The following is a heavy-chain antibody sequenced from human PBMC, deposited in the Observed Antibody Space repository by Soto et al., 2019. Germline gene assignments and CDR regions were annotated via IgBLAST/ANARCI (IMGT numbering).Heavy chain of an antibody. Sequence: GGSRILSCSASVLPFNRYGMDGFLQAPGKGLEWVALVLYDLLNNFYVVSVRDRFSISTHNSRNTLYLQMNSLRDYDRSLYYCGRDDVSKGEGVWGQCTTGTVSS. CDR2: VLYDLLNN. D-gene: IGHD4-4*01. J-gene: IGHJ6*02. V-gene: IGHV3-30*03. CDR1: VLPFNRYG. CDR3: GRDDVSKGEGV.